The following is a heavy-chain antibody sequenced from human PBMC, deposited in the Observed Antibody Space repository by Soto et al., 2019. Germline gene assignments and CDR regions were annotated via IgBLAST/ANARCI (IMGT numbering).Heavy chain of an antibody. CDR2: ISGSGGST. Sequence: GFTFSSYAMSWVRQAPGKGLEWVSAISGSGGSTYYADSVKGRFTISRDNSKNTLYLQMNSLRAEDTAVYYCGGEVVPAARFYYFDYWGQGTLVTVSS. V-gene: IGHV3-23*01. D-gene: IGHD2-2*01. J-gene: IGHJ4*02. CDR3: GGEVVPAARFYYFDY. CDR1: GFTFSSYA.